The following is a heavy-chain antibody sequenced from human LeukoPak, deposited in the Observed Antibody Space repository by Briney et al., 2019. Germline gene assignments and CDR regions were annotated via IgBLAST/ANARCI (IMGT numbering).Heavy chain of an antibody. CDR2: IYHSGST. J-gene: IGHJ4*02. Sequence: SETLSLTCAVSGGSISSGGYSWSWIRQPPGKGLEWIGYIYHSGSTYYNPSLKSRVTISVDTSKNQFSLKLSSVTAADTAVYYCAREVYHYDSSGYYIDYWGQGTLVTVSS. D-gene: IGHD3-22*01. CDR3: AREVYHYDSSGYYIDY. CDR1: GGSISSGGYS. V-gene: IGHV4-30-2*01.